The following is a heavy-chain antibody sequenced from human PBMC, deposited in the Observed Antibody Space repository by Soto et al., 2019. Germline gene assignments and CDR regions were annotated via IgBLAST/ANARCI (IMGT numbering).Heavy chain of an antibody. CDR1: GFTFITYG. Sequence: GGSLRLSCAASGFTFITYGMHWIRQAPGKGLEWVAVISYDGNNKYYADSVKGRFTISRDNSKNTLYLQMSSLRAEDTAVYYCAKSVYNWNDGFFDYWGQGTLVTVSS. V-gene: IGHV3-30*18. CDR3: AKSVYNWNDGFFDY. J-gene: IGHJ4*02. D-gene: IGHD1-1*01. CDR2: ISYDGNNK.